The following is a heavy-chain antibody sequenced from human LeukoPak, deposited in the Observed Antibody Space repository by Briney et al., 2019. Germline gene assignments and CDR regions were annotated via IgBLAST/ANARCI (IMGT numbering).Heavy chain of an antibody. CDR1: GFTFSSFS. D-gene: IGHD6-13*01. J-gene: IGHJ6*02. Sequence: PGGSLRLSCAASGFTFSSFSMDWVRQAPGKGLEWVSSISRISSSIYYADSVKGRFTISRDNARNSLYLQMNSLRAEDTAVYYCARGSEAVGTSPRYYYYGMDVWGQGTTVTVSS. CDR2: ISRISSSI. V-gene: IGHV3-21*01. CDR3: ARGSEAVGTSPRYYYYGMDV.